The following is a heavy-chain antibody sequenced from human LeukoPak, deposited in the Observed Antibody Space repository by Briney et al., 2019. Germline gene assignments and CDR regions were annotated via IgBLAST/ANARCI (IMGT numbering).Heavy chain of an antibody. D-gene: IGHD2-2*01. CDR3: ARSGCSSTSCYVREPSNCPACWFDP. V-gene: IGHV4-31*03. Sequence: PSETLSLTCTVSGGSISSGGYYWSWIRQHPGKGLEWVAYISCSGSAYYNPSLKSRVTISVDMSKNQFSLKLSSVTAADTAVYYCARSGCSSTSCYVREPSNCPACWFDPWGQGTLVTVSS. CDR1: GGSISSGGYY. CDR2: ISCSGSA. J-gene: IGHJ5*02.